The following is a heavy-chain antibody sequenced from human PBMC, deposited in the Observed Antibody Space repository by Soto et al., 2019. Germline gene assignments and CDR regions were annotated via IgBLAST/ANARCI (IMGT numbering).Heavy chain of an antibody. D-gene: IGHD3-9*01. Sequence: GGSLRLSCAASGFTFSSYAMSWVRQAPGKGLEWVSAISGSGGSTYYADSVKGRFTISRDNSKNTLYLQMNSLRAEDTAVYYCAKGVVSGFNYDILTGYYRARWFDPWGQGTLVTVSS. CDR1: GFTFSSYA. J-gene: IGHJ5*02. CDR2: ISGSGGST. CDR3: AKGVVSGFNYDILTGYYRARWFDP. V-gene: IGHV3-23*01.